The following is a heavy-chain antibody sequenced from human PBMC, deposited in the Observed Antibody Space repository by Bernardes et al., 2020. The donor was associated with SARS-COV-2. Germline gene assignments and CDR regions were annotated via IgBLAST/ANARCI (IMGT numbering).Heavy chain of an antibody. D-gene: IGHD3-10*01. V-gene: IGHV1-2*07. CDR3: ARRFPFGSGRAFDI. CDR2: ISPKRGDT. CDR1: GYTFSGYD. Sequence: ASVKVSCKASGYTFSGYDLHWVRQAPGQGLEWLGWISPKRGDTKYAHRFQGRVSMTRDTSINTAYMELSSLRSDDTAVYHCARRFPFGSGRAFDIWGQGTMVTVSS. J-gene: IGHJ3*02.